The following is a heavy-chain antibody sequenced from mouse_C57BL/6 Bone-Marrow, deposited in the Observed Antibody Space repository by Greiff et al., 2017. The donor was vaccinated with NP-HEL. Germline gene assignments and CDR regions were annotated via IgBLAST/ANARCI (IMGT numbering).Heavy chain of an antibody. Sequence: QVQLQQSGPELVKPGASVKISCKASGYAFSSSWMNWVKQRPGKGLEWIGRSYPGDGDTNYNGKFKGKATLTADKSSSTAYMQLSSLTSEDSAVYFCAGYFDVWGTGTTVTVSS. CDR1: GYAFSSSW. CDR3: AGYFDV. J-gene: IGHJ1*03. CDR2: SYPGDGDT. V-gene: IGHV1-82*01.